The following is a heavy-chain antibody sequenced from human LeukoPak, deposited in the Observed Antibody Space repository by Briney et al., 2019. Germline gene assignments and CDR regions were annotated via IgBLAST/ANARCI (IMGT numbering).Heavy chain of an antibody. J-gene: IGHJ5*02. CDR3: ARATGGAAAADFDP. Sequence: SETLSLTCAVSGGSSRSGDYFWSWIRQPPGKGLEWIGFIYYSGSTYYNPSLKSRVTISIDTSKNQFSLKLSSVTAADTAVYYCARATGGAAAADFDPWGQGTLVTVSS. V-gene: IGHV4-31*11. CDR1: GGSSRSGDYF. D-gene: IGHD6-13*01. CDR2: IYYSGST.